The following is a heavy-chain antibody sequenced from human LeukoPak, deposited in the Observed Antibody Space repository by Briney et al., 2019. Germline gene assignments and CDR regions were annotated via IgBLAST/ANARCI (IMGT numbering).Heavy chain of an antibody. CDR2: MNPNSGNT. CDR1: GYTFTSYD. Sequence: ASVKVSCKASGYTFTSYDINWVRQATGQGLEWMGWMNPNSGNTGYAQKFQGRVTMTRNTSISTAYMELSSLRSEDTAVYYCARVRKQWLNGRYFDHWGQGTLVTVSS. V-gene: IGHV1-8*01. J-gene: IGHJ4*02. D-gene: IGHD6-19*01. CDR3: ARVRKQWLNGRYFDH.